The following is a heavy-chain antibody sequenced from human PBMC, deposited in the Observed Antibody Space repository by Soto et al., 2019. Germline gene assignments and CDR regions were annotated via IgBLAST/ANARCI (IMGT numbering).Heavy chain of an antibody. D-gene: IGHD3-10*01. Sequence: EVQLVESGGGLVRPGGSLRLSCAVSGFTVSGNYMSWVRQAPGKGLEWVSVLYSGGTTYYADSVKGRFTISRHNSNNTLFLQMDSLRLDDTAIYYCARAAWGLWFGYMDVWGKGTTVTVS. CDR2: LYSGGTT. V-gene: IGHV3-53*04. J-gene: IGHJ6*03. CDR3: ARAAWGLWFGYMDV. CDR1: GFTVSGNY.